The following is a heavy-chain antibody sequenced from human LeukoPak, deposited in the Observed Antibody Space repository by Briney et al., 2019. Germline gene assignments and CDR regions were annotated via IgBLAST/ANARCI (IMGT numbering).Heavy chain of an antibody. V-gene: IGHV1-2*02. CDR1: GYTFTVYY. D-gene: IGHD1-26*01. J-gene: IGHJ4*02. CDR3: ARTSPLGATYFDY. Sequence: ASVNVSSKASGYTFTVYYMHWVRQAPGQGLEWMGWINPNSGGTNYAQKFQGRVTMTRDTSISTAYMELSRLRSDDTAVYYCARTSPLGATYFDYWGQGTLVTVSS. CDR2: INPNSGGT.